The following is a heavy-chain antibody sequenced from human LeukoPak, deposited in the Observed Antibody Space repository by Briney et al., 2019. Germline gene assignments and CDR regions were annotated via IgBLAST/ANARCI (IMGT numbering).Heavy chain of an antibody. J-gene: IGHJ4*02. D-gene: IGHD3-10*01. CDR3: ARAAALRGAPFDY. CDR2: IYHSGST. V-gene: IGHV4-30-2*01. Sequence: SETLSLTCAVSGGSISSGGYSWSWIRQPPGKGLEWIGYIYHSGSTYYNPSLKSRVTISVDRSKNQFSLKLSSVTAADTAVYYCARAAALRGAPFDYWGQGTLVTVSS. CDR1: GGSISSGGYS.